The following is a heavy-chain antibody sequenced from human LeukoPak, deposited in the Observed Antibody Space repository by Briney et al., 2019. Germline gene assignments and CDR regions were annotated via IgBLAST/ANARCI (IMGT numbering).Heavy chain of an antibody. Sequence: GGSLRLSCAASGFTFSSYAMHWVRQAPGKGLEYVSAISSNGGSTYYANSVKGRFTISRDNSKNTLYLQMGSLRAEDMAVYYCARDGHLRGSGSTIGFDYWGQGTLVTVSS. CDR3: ARDGHLRGSGSTIGFDY. J-gene: IGHJ4*02. CDR2: ISSNGGST. V-gene: IGHV3-64*01. CDR1: GFTFSSYA. D-gene: IGHD3-10*01.